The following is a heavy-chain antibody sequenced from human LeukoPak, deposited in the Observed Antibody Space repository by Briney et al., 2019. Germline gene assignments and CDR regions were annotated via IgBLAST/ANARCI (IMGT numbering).Heavy chain of an antibody. Sequence: GGSLRLSCAASGFTFSSYAMTWVRQAPGKGLEWVSAIGTSGTTTDYADSVKGRFTISRDDSKNTLYLQMYSLRAEDTALYFCASTGPPSYSSGWSSPKVYYFDYWGQGTPVTVSS. J-gene: IGHJ4*02. V-gene: IGHV3-23*01. D-gene: IGHD6-19*01. CDR3: ASTGPPSYSSGWSSPKVYYFDY. CDR1: GFTFSSYA. CDR2: IGTSGTTT.